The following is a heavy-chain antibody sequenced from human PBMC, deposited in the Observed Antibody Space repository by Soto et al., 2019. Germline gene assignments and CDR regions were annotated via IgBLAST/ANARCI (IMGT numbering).Heavy chain of an antibody. J-gene: IGHJ4*02. Sequence: SETLSLTCAVSGGAISSSKWWSWVRQPPGKGLEWIGEIYQSGSTNYNPSLESRVRMSVDKSRNQFSLKLTSVSAADTAVYYCARASATIAAPAILDYWGRGTLVTVSS. V-gene: IGHV4-4*02. CDR3: ARASATIAAPAILDY. D-gene: IGHD6-13*01. CDR2: IYQSGST. CDR1: GGAISSSKW.